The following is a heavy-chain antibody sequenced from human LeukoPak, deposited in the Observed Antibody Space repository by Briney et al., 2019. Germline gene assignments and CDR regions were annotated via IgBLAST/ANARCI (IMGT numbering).Heavy chain of an antibody. D-gene: IGHD6-6*01. Sequence: MPSETLSLTCTVSGGSISSGDYYWSWIRQPPGKGLEWIGYIYYSGSTYYNPSLKSRVTISLDTSKNQFSLKLSSVTAADTAVYYCAGARQVEYSSSSCFDYWGQGTLVTVSS. CDR2: IYYSGST. CDR1: GGSISSGDYY. CDR3: AGARQVEYSSSSCFDY. J-gene: IGHJ4*02. V-gene: IGHV4-30-4*01.